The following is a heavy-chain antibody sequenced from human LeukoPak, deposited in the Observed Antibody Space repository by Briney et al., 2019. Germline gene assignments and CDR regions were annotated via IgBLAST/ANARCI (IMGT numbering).Heavy chain of an antibody. CDR3: AWGRGYSDY. CDR1: GFTFSSYA. J-gene: IGHJ4*02. V-gene: IGHV3-30-3*01. CDR2: ISYDGSNK. Sequence: PGGSLRLSCTASGFTFSSYAMHWVRQAPGKGLEWVAVISYDGSNKYYADSVKGRFTISRDNSKNTLYLQMNSLRAEDTAVYYCAWGRGYSDYWGQGTLVTVSS. D-gene: IGHD7-27*01.